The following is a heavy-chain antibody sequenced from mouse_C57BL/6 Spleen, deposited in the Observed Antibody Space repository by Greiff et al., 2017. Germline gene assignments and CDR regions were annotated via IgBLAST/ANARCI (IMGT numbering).Heavy chain of an antibody. V-gene: IGHV5-17*01. Sequence: EVHLVESGGGLVKPGGSLKLSCAASGFTFSDYGMHWVRQAPEKGLEWVAYISSGSSTIYYADTVKGRFTISRDNAKNTLFLQMTSLRSEDTAMYYCARAYGSSYVTYWGQGTLVTVSA. CDR3: ARAYGSSYVTY. D-gene: IGHD1-1*01. CDR2: ISSGSSTI. CDR1: GFTFSDYG. J-gene: IGHJ3*01.